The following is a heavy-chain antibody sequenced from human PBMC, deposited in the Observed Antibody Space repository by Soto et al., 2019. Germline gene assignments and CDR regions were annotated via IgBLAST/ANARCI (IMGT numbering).Heavy chain of an antibody. Sequence: QVKLVQSGAEVRKPGASVKVSCKASGYTLTRHFMHWVRQAPGQGLEWMGLINPGSGSTTYAQKFRGRVTMTRDTSTGTVYMELSSLRSEDTAVYYCAQTLSGGSYTDSRLDYWGQGTLVTVSS. CDR1: GYTLTRHF. V-gene: IGHV1-46*01. CDR2: INPGSGST. D-gene: IGHD2-15*01. CDR3: AQTLSGGSYTDSRLDY. J-gene: IGHJ4*02.